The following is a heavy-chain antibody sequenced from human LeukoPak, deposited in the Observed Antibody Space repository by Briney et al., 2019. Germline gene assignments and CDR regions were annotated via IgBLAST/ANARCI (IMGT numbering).Heavy chain of an antibody. CDR3: ARYSWDAFDI. CDR1: GVTFSNYS. D-gene: IGHD5-18*01. V-gene: IGHV3-30-3*01. Sequence: PGGCLRLSCTAAGVTFSNYSVHWVRQAPGKGLEWVAVISYDGSNKYYADSVKGRFTISRDNSKNTLYLQMNSLRAEDTAVYYCARYSWDAFDIWGQGTMVTVSS. CDR2: ISYDGSNK. J-gene: IGHJ3*02.